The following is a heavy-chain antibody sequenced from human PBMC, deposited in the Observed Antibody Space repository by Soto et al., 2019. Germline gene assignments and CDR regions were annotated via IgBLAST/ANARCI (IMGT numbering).Heavy chain of an antibody. CDR1: GVTFDDYG. D-gene: IGHD3-10*01. CDR3: ARDMRWEYYDGSGSYYKSTTFDP. Sequence: EVQLVESGGGVVRPGGSLRLSCAASGVTFDDYGMSWVRQAPGKGLEWVSGINWNGGSTGYADSVKGRFTISRVNAKNSLDLQMNSLGAEDTALYNCARDMRWEYYDGSGSYYKSTTFDPWGQGTLVTVSS. J-gene: IGHJ5*02. V-gene: IGHV3-20*01. CDR2: INWNGGST.